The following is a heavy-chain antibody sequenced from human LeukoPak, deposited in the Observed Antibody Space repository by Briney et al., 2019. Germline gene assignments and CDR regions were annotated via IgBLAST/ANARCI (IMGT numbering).Heavy chain of an antibody. V-gene: IGHV3-7*01. CDR3: ARGPGDFDASDI. J-gene: IGHJ3*02. CDR1: GFTFSSYA. CDR2: IKENGNEQ. Sequence: GGSLRLSCAASGFTFSSYAMSWVRQAPGKGPEWVAHIKENGNEQYYADSVKGRFTISRDNVKQSLGLQMNSLRVEDTAVYYCARGPGDFDASDIWGQGTMVTVSS. D-gene: IGHD1-14*01.